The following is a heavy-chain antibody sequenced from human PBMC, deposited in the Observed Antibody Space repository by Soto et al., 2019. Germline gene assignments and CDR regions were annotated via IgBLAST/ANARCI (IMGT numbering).Heavy chain of an antibody. CDR1: GYSFTTYW. CDR3: SRFSRYCTSPNCPFDS. Sequence: PGESLKISCKASGYSFTTYWINWVRQMPGKGLECMGKIDPSGSYTYYSPSFQGHVTISADKSISTAYLQWSSLKASDTAMYYCSRFSRYCTSPNCPFDSWGQGTLVTVSS. CDR2: IDPSGSYT. J-gene: IGHJ4*02. D-gene: IGHD2-2*01. V-gene: IGHV5-10-1*01.